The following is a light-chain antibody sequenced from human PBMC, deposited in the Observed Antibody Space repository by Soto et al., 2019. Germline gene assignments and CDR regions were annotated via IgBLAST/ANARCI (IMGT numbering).Light chain of an antibody. V-gene: IGKV3-15*01. CDR1: QGVSSN. J-gene: IGKJ1*01. CDR2: GAS. CDR3: QQYDNWPQM. Sequence: DIVITHSPARLSLSPGESATRSCRANQGVSSNLACYQLQPGQAPRLLIYGASTRATGIPARFSGSGSGTEFTLTITSLQSEDFAVYYCQQYDNWPQMFGQGTKV.